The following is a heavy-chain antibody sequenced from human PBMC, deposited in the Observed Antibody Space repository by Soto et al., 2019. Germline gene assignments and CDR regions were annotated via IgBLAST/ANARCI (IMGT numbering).Heavy chain of an antibody. V-gene: IGHV4-59*08. CDR3: ARQRNYCSGGSCYSSYAFDI. Sequence: SETLSLTCTVSGGSISSYYWSWIRQPPGKGLEWIGYIYYSGSTNYNPSLKSRVTISVDTSKNQFSLKLSSVTAADTAVYYCARQRNYCSGGSCYSSYAFDIWGQGNPGHRLL. CDR1: GGSISSYY. J-gene: IGHJ3*02. D-gene: IGHD2-15*01. CDR2: IYYSGST.